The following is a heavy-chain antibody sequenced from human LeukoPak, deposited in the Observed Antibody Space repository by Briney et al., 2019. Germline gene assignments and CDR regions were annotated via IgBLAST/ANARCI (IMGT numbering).Heavy chain of an antibody. V-gene: IGHV4-34*01. CDR1: GGSFSGYY. J-gene: IGHJ5*02. CDR2: INHSGST. CDR3: ARGRGGIAARHTYNWFDP. Sequence: SETLSLTCAVYGGSFSGYYWSWIRQPPGKGLEWIGEINHSGSTNYNPSLKSRVTMSVDTSKNQFSLKLSSVTAADTAVYYCARGRGGIAARHTYNWFDPWGQGTLVTVSS. D-gene: IGHD6-6*01.